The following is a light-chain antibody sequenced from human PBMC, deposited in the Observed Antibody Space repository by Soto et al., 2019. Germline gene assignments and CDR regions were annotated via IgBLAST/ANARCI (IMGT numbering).Light chain of an antibody. J-gene: IGLJ2*01. CDR3: AACDDSLNGVV. Sequence: QSVLTQPPSASGTPGQRVTISCSGSSSNIGSNYVYWYQQLPGTSPNLLLYSNNQRPSGVPDRFSGSKSGTSASLAISGLQAEDEADYYCAACDDSLNGVVFGGGTKLTVL. CDR1: SSNIGSNY. CDR2: SNN. V-gene: IGLV1-44*01.